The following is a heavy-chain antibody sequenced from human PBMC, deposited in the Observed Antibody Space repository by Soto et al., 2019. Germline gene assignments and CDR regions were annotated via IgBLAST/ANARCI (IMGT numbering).Heavy chain of an antibody. D-gene: IGHD6-19*01. Sequence: PGGSLRLSCAASGFTFSSYAMSWVRQAPGKGLEWVSAISGSGGSTYYADSVKGRFTISRDSSKNTLYLQMNSLRAEDTAVYYCAKENLYSSGRNWFDPWGQGTLVTVSS. CDR3: AKENLYSSGRNWFDP. V-gene: IGHV3-23*01. CDR2: ISGSGGST. J-gene: IGHJ5*02. CDR1: GFTFSSYA.